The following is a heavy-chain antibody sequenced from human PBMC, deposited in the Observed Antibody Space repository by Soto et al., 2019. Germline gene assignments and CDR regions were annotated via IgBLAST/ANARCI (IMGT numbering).Heavy chain of an antibody. J-gene: IGHJ6*02. CDR3: EAEMTFGKLSVV. CDR1: GDTDTNYV. D-gene: IGHD3-16*02. V-gene: IGHV1-69*13. CDR2: IFPKFGTT. Sequence: ASVKVSCKASGDTDTNYVISWVRQAPGQGLEWMGGIFPKFGTTYSAQKLQDRLTITADESTSTVYMQLSSLRLDDTAVYYCEAEMTFGKLSVVWGQGATVTVSS.